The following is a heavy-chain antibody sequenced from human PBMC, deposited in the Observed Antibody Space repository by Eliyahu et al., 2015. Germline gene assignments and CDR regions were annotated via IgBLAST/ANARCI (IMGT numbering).Heavy chain of an antibody. CDR2: ISSSSSYT. J-gene: IGHJ6*03. D-gene: IGHD6-25*01. CDR3: ATSATSLYYYYYYMDV. V-gene: IGHV3-11*06. CDR1: GFTFSDXX. Sequence: QVQLVESGGGLVKPGGSLRLXCAASGFTFSDXXMSWIRQAPGKGLEWVSYISSSSSYTNYADSVKGRFTISRDNAKNSLYLQMNSLRAEDTAVYYCATSATSLYYYYYYMDVWGKGTTVTVSS.